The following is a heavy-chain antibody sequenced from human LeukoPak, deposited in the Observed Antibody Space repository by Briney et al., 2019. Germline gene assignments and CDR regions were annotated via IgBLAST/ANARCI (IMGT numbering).Heavy chain of an antibody. CDR1: GYSFTSYW. D-gene: IGHD6-19*01. CDR2: IYPGDSDT. Sequence: PGESLKISCKGSGYSFTSYWIGWVRQMPGKGLEWMGIIYPGDSDTRYSPSFQGQVTISADKSISTAYLQWSSLKASDTAMYYCATRNSNSSGYPLRYYYYGMDVWGQGTTVTVSS. J-gene: IGHJ6*02. CDR3: ATRNSNSSGYPLRYYYYGMDV. V-gene: IGHV5-51*01.